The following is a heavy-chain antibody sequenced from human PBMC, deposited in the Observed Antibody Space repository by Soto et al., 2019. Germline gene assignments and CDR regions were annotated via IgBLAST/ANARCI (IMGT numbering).Heavy chain of an antibody. V-gene: IGHV3-30*09. CDR1: GYTFSMFS. CDR3: XXXXXAVXGPWYFDL. D-gene: IGHD6-19*01. J-gene: IGHJ2*01. CDR2: IGHDGAVK. Sequence: QVHLVESGGGVIQPGTSLTLSCEASGYTFSMFSIHWIRQAPGKGLEWVAVIGHDGAVKHYGDSVKGRFALSRDNSKNMVFLQMNSLGVAXXAIXXXXXXXXAVXGPWYFDLWGRGTLVSVXS.